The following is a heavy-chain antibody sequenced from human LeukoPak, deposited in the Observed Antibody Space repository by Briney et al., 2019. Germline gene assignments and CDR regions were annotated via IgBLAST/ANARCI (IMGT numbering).Heavy chain of an antibody. CDR1: GYTFTSYD. Sequence: ASAKVSCKASGYTFTSYDFNWVRQATGQRPEWMGWMSPNSGDTGYAQKFQDRVTMTRNTSISTAYMELSSLRSDDTAVYYCARGPPNWGYDYWGPGTLVTVSS. CDR3: ARGPPNWGYDY. CDR2: MSPNSGDT. D-gene: IGHD7-27*01. V-gene: IGHV1-8*01. J-gene: IGHJ4*02.